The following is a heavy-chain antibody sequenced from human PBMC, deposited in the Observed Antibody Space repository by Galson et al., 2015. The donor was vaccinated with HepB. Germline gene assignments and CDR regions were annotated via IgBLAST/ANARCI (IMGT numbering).Heavy chain of an antibody. D-gene: IGHD7-27*01. V-gene: IGHV3-21*01. CDR2: IDSSSSYT. Sequence: SLRHSSAASGVTFSSYNMNWVRQAPGKGLEWVASIDSSSSYTYYADSLKGRFTISRDNAKNSLYLQMNSLRPEDTAVYYCVRDPPLGTPFDHWGQGTLVTVSS. CDR3: VRDPPLGTPFDH. CDR1: GVTFSSYN. J-gene: IGHJ4*02.